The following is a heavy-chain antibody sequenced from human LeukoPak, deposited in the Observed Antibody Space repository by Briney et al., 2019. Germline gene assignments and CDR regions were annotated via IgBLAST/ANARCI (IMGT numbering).Heavy chain of an antibody. CDR3: ARCIAAPGANWFDP. CDR1: GYSFTSFW. V-gene: IGHV5-51*01. CDR2: IYPGDSDT. D-gene: IGHD6-13*01. Sequence: EESLKISCKGSGYSFTSFWIGWVRQMPGKGLEWMGIIYPGDSDTRYSPSFQGQVTISADKSISTAYLQWSSLKASDTAMYYCARCIAAPGANWFDPWGQGTLVTVSS. J-gene: IGHJ5*02.